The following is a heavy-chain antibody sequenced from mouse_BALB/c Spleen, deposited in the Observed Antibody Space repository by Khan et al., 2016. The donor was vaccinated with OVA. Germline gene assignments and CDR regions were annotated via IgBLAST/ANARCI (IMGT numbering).Heavy chain of an antibody. Sequence: QVQLQQSGAELVKPGASVKLSCKASGYTFTNYYMYWVKQRPGQGLEWIGEINPSDGDTNFNEKFKTKATLTVDKSSSTAYMQLSSLTSEDSAVDYCTRSGYGTFAYWGQGTLVTVSA. CDR1: GYTFTNYY. J-gene: IGHJ3*01. D-gene: IGHD2-1*01. CDR2: INPSDGDT. CDR3: TRSGYGTFAY. V-gene: IGHV1S81*02.